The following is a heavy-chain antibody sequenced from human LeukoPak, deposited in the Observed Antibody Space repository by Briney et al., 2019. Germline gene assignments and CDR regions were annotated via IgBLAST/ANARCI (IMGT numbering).Heavy chain of an antibody. Sequence: PSETLSLTCTVSGGSISSYYWSWIRQPPGKGLEWIEYIYYSGSTNHNPSLKSRVTISVDTSKNQFSLKLSSVTAADTAVYYCARVNVDTAMVYFDYWGQGTLVTVSS. D-gene: IGHD5-18*01. CDR2: IYYSGST. J-gene: IGHJ4*02. CDR3: ARVNVDTAMVYFDY. V-gene: IGHV4-59*01. CDR1: GGSISSYY.